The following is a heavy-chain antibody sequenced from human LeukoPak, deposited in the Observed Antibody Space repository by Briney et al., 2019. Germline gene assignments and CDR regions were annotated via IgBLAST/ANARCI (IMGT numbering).Heavy chain of an antibody. CDR1: GFTFSSYA. Sequence: GGSLRLSCAASGFTFSSYAMHWVRQAPGEGLEWVAVISYDGSNKYYADSVKGRFTISRDNSKNTLYLQMNSLRAEDTAVYYCASFPLWFGELFADYWGQGTLVTVSS. D-gene: IGHD3-10*01. V-gene: IGHV3-30-3*01. CDR3: ASFPLWFGELFADY. CDR2: ISYDGSNK. J-gene: IGHJ4*02.